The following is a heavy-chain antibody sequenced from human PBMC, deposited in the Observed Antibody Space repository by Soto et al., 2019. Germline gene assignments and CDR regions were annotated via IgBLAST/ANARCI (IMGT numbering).Heavy chain of an antibody. V-gene: IGHV3-66*01. CDR2: IYSGGNT. J-gene: IGHJ6*02. Sequence: GGSLRLSCAASGLSVSSNYMNWGRQAPGKGLEWVSVIYSGGNTYYADSVKGRFTISRDNSKNTLYLQMNSLRDEDTAVYYCAGERWADSSVYRNYNGMDAWGQGSRVTVS. CDR1: GLSVSSNY. CDR3: AGERWADSSVYRNYNGMDA. D-gene: IGHD3-22*01.